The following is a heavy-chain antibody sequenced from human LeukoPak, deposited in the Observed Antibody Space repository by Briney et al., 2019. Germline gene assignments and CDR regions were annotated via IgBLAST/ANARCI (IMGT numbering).Heavy chain of an antibody. CDR1: GGSFSGYY. V-gene: IGHV4-34*01. J-gene: IGHJ4*02. Sequence: SETLSLTCAVYGGSFSGYYWSWIRQPPGKGLEWIGEINHSGSTNYNPSLKSRGTISVDTSKNQFSLKLSSVTAADTAVYYCARYFGAYWGQGTLVTVSS. CDR2: INHSGST. D-gene: IGHD2-21*01. CDR3: ARYFGAY.